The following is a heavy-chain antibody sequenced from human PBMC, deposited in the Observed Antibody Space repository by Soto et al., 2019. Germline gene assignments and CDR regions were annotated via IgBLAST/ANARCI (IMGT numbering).Heavy chain of an antibody. CDR1: GGSISSGGYS. J-gene: IGHJ4*02. CDR3: ARGQVVAAQH. Sequence: QLQLQESGSGLVKPSQTLSLTCAVSGGSISSGGYSWSWIRQPPGKGLEWIGYIYHSGSTCYNPSNERRVTISVDRSKNQFSLKLSAVTAADTAVYYCARGQVVAAQHWGQGTLVTVSS. CDR2: IYHSGST. V-gene: IGHV4-30-2*01. D-gene: IGHD2-15*01.